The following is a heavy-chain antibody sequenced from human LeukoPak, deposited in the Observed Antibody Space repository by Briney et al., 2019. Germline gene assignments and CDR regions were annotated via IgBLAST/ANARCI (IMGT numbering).Heavy chain of an antibody. D-gene: IGHD6-13*01. CDR2: FYYSGST. J-gene: IGHJ5*02. Sequence: SETMSLTCTVYGGSISSNNYYWDWIRQPPGKGLEWIGTFYYSGSTYYNPSLKSRVTIFVDTSRNHFSLKVSSVTAADTAVYYCARQSSSSWYRWFDPWGQGTLVTVSS. CDR1: GGSISSNNYY. CDR3: ARQSSSSWYRWFDP. V-gene: IGHV4-39*01.